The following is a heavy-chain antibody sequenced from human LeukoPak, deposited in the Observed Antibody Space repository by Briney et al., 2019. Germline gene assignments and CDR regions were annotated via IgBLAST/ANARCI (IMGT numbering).Heavy chain of an antibody. V-gene: IGHV4-34*01. CDR2: IGHDGGT. Sequence: SSETLSLTCAVYGGSFSGYYWTWIRQPPGKGLEWIGEIGHDGGTNYNPSLKSRVTISVDTSKNQFSLKLSSVTAADTAVYYCARLARITMVRGVIPDAFDIWGQGTMVTVSS. J-gene: IGHJ3*02. D-gene: IGHD3-10*01. CDR3: ARLARITMVRGVIPDAFDI. CDR1: GGSFSGYY.